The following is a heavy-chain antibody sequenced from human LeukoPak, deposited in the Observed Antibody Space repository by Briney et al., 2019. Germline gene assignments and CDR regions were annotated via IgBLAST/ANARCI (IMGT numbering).Heavy chain of an antibody. V-gene: IGHV4-39*07. D-gene: IGHD6-6*01. CDR1: GDSISSSSYY. Sequence: SETLSLTCTVSGDSISSSSYYWGWIRQPPGKGLEWIGSIYYSGSTYYNPSLKSRVTISVDTSKNQFSLKLSSVTAADTAVYYCARAKLRVHYYYYMDVWGKGTTVTVSS. CDR2: IYYSGST. CDR3: ARAKLRVHYYYYMDV. J-gene: IGHJ6*03.